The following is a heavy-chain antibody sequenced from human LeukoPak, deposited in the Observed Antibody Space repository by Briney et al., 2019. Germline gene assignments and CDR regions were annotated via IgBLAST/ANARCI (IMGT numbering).Heavy chain of an antibody. CDR3: ARDPYGGYMYYFDY. V-gene: IGHV3-20*04. CDR1: GLTLDDYG. D-gene: IGHD5-12*01. Sequence: GGSLRLSCAASGLTLDDYGMSWVRQAPGKGLEWVAGIKWNGGSISYADSVKGRFTISRDNAKNSLYLQMNSLRAEDTALYYCARDPYGGYMYYFDYWGQGTLVTVSS. J-gene: IGHJ4*02. CDR2: IKWNGGSI.